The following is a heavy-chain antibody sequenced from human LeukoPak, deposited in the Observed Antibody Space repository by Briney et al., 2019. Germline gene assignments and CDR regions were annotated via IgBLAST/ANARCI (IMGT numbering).Heavy chain of an antibody. D-gene: IGHD4-17*01. CDR1: GGSISSGGYY. CDR2: IYYSGST. J-gene: IGHJ3*02. Sequence: PSETLSLTCTVSGGSISSGGYYWSWIRQHPGKGLEWIGYIYYSGSTYYNPSLKSRVTISVDTSKNQFSLKLSSVTAADTAVYYCARVPSHYGDYEDDAFDIWGQGTMVTVSS. V-gene: IGHV4-31*03. CDR3: ARVPSHYGDYEDDAFDI.